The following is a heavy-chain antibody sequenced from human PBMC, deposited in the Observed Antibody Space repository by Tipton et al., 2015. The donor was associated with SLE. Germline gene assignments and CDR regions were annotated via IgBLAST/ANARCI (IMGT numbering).Heavy chain of an antibody. J-gene: IGHJ2*01. V-gene: IGHV4-55*01. CDR3: ARAAEAGTQYWYFDL. D-gene: IGHD6-19*01. Sequence: SRITMSVDTSKNQFYLKLSSVTAADTAVYYCARAAEAGTQYWYFDLWGRGTLVTVSS.